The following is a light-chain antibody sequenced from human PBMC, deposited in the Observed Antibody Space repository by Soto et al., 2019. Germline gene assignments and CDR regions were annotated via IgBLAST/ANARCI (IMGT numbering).Light chain of an antibody. Sequence: ETVLTQSPATLSLSPGERATLSCRASQSISSYLAWYPQKPGQAPRLLIYDASNRATGIPARFSGSGSGTDFTLTISSLEPEDFAVYYCQQRFTWPSFGPGTKVDIK. CDR1: QSISSY. CDR2: DAS. CDR3: QQRFTWPS. J-gene: IGKJ3*01. V-gene: IGKV3-11*01.